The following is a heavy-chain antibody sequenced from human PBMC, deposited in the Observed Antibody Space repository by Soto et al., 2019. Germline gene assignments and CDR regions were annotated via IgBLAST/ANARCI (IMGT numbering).Heavy chain of an antibody. D-gene: IGHD5-12*01. V-gene: IGHV1-69*01. J-gene: IGHJ5*02. Sequence: QVQLVQSGAEVKQPGSSVKVSCQASGVTFSSFAISWVRHAPGQGLEWMGGIIPSFRTPNYAQNFRGRVTITADESTSSVYMELSRLRSEDTAVYYCARSKGSGFRPGTHSFNWFDPWGQGTLVTVSS. CDR3: ARSKGSGFRPGTHSFNWFDP. CDR1: GVTFSSFA. CDR2: IIPSFRTP.